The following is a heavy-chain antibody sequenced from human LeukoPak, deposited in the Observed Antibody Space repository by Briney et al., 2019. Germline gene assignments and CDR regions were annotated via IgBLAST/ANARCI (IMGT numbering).Heavy chain of an antibody. D-gene: IGHD3-3*01. Sequence: PGGSLRLSCAASEFTFSSYTMNWVRQAPGKGLEWVANIKQDGTEKYSVDSVKGRFTISRDNAKNSLYLQMNSVRAEDTAVYYCVRDFRFLDDYWGQGTLVSVSS. J-gene: IGHJ4*02. V-gene: IGHV3-7*01. CDR1: EFTFSSYT. CDR2: IKQDGTEK. CDR3: VRDFRFLDDY.